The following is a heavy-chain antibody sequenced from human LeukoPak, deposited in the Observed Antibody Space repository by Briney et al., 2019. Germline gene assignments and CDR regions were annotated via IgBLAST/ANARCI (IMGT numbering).Heavy chain of an antibody. CDR1: GYTFTSYD. V-gene: IGHV1-8*03. CDR3: ARGRSTGYPYYFEY. D-gene: IGHD5-12*01. J-gene: IGHJ4*02. Sequence: ASVTVSCKASGYTFTSYDINWVRQAPGQRLEWMGWMNPNSGSTGYAQKFQGRVTITRNTSISTAYMELSGLRSEDTAVYYCARGRSTGYPYYFEYWGQGTLVTVSS. CDR2: MNPNSGST.